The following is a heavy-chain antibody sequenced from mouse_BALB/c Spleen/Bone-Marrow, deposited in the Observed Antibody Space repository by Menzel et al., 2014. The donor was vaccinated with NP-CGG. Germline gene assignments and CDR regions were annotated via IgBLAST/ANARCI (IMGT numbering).Heavy chain of an antibody. V-gene: IGHV14-3*02. D-gene: IGHD1-2*01. CDR3: ARIHYYGRAWFAY. CDR1: GFNIKDTY. CDR2: IDPANGNT. J-gene: IGHJ3*01. Sequence: EVQLQQPGAELVKPGASVKLSCTASGFNIKDTYMHWVKQRPEQGLEWIGRIDPANGNTKYDPKFQGKATITADTSSNTAYLQLSSLTSEDTAVYYCARIHYYGRAWFAYWGQGTLVTVSA.